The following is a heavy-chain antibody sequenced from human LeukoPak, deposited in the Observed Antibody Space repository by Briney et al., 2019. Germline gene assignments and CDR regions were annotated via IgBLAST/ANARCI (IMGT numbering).Heavy chain of an antibody. CDR2: INHSGST. Sequence: PSETLSLTCTVSGGSISSYYWSWIRQPPGKGLEWIGEINHSGSTNYNPSLKSRVTISVDTSKNQFSLKLSSVTAADTAVYYCAMPYYGSGSYWDYWGQGTLVTVSS. CDR3: AMPYYGSGSYWDY. D-gene: IGHD3-10*01. CDR1: GGSISSYY. J-gene: IGHJ4*02. V-gene: IGHV4-34*01.